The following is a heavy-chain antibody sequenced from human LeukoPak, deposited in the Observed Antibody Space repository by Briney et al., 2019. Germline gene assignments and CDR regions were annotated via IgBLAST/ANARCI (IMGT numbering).Heavy chain of an antibody. Sequence: SQTLSLTCAIPGDSVSSNIPAWNWIRQSPSRGLEWLGRTYYRSKWYTEYALSVKSRITINPDTSKNHFSLQLKSVTPEDTAVYYCARVRDDYNYYFDYWGQGTLVTVSS. CDR2: TYYRSKWYT. J-gene: IGHJ4*02. CDR1: GDSVSSNIPA. CDR3: ARVRDDYNYYFDY. V-gene: IGHV6-1*01. D-gene: IGHD5-24*01.